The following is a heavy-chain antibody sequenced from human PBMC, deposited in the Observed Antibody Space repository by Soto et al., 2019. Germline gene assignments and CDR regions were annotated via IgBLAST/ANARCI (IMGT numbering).Heavy chain of an antibody. V-gene: IGHV3-48*02. CDR3: VSHGRGYTDALDI. CDR1: GFTFSAES. D-gene: IGHD2-2*02. CDR2: ITSSSSTI. Sequence: DVQLVESGGGLVQPGGSLRLSCAASGFTFSAESMNWVRQAPGKGLEWVSYITSSSSTIYYADSVKGRFTIFRDNAKNSLYLQMNTLRDEDTAVYYYVSHGRGYTDALDIWGQGTRVTVSS. J-gene: IGHJ3*02.